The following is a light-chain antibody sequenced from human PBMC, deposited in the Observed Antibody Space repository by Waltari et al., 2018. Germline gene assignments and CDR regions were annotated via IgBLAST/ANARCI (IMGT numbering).Light chain of an antibody. CDR1: QGVGKY. CDR2: HAS. Sequence: EIVMTQSPGTLSLSPGERATLSCRASQGVGKYLAWYQQRPGQAPRLLLYHASIRATGIPDRFSGIGFGTDFSLTISRLGPEDFAVYYCQKYDFLPATFGQGTTVEIK. V-gene: IGKV3-20*01. J-gene: IGKJ1*01. CDR3: QKYDFLPAT.